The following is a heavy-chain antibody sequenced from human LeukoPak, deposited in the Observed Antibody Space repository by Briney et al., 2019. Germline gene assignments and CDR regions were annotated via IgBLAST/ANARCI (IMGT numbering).Heavy chain of an antibody. V-gene: IGHV4-59*11. J-gene: IGHJ4*02. CDR2: IYYSGST. D-gene: IGHD6-19*01. CDR1: GGSISSHY. CDR3: ARGVWSSGWSAYYFDY. Sequence: SETLSLTCTVSGGSISSHYWSWIRQPPGKGLEWIANIYYSGSTNYSPSLRSRVTISVDTSKNQFSLELTSVTAADTAVYYCARGVWSSGWSAYYFDYWGQGTLVTVSS.